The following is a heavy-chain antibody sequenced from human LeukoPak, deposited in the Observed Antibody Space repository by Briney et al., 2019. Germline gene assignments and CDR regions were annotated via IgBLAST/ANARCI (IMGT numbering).Heavy chain of an antibody. V-gene: IGHV4-34*01. CDR2: INHSRST. J-gene: IGHJ4*02. CDR3: ARSQGSGYYFY. Sequence: SETLSLTCAVYGGSFSGYYWSWIRQPPGKGLEWIGEINHSRSTNYNPSLKSRVTISVDTSKNQFSLKLSSVTAADTAVYYCARSQGSGYYFYWGQGTLVTVSS. CDR1: GGSFSGYY. D-gene: IGHD3-22*01.